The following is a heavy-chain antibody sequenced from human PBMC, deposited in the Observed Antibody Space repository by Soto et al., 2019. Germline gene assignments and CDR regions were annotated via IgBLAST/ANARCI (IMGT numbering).Heavy chain of an antibody. V-gene: IGHV1-3*01. CDR3: ARDSGYYYFDY. Sequence: ASVNVYCKASGYIFTVYYMHWGRQAPGQELEWMGRINPSNGDTNYSQKFQGRVTITRDTSASTAYMELSSLRSEDTAVYYCARDSGYYYFDYWGQGTLVTVSS. CDR1: GYIFTVYY. CDR2: INPSNGDT. D-gene: IGHD1-26*01. J-gene: IGHJ4*02.